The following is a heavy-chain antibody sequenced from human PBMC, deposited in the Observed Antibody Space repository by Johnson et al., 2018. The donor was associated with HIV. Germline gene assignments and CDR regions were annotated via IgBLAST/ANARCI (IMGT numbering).Heavy chain of an antibody. CDR1: GFTFRTYA. Sequence: EVQLVESGGGLVQPGGSLRLSCSSSGFTFRTYAMSWVRQAPGKGLEWVPLIGNTGSRKYYSDPVTGRFTISSDNSKNTLYLQMNSLRAEDTAMYFCASELAGAYNFWGQGTMVTVSS. J-gene: IGHJ3*01. D-gene: IGHD5-24*01. CDR3: ASELAGAYNF. CDR2: IGNTGSRK. V-gene: IGHV3-23*04.